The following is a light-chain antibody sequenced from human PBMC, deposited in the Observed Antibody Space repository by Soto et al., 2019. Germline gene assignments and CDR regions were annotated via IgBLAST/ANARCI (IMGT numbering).Light chain of an antibody. V-gene: IGKV3-11*01. CDR3: QQRSDSIT. CDR2: DAS. J-gene: IGKJ5*01. CDR1: QSVSSY. Sequence: EIVLTQSPATLSLSPGERATLSCWASQSVSSYLAWFQQRPGQTPRLLIYDASTRAPGIPARFSGRGSGADFTLTISSLEPEDFAVYYCQQRSDSITFGQGTRLEIK.